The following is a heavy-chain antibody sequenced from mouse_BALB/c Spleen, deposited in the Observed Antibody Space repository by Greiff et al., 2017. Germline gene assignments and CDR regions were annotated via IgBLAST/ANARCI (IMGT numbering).Heavy chain of an antibody. V-gene: IGHV1S81*02. CDR3: TRRTTVVAGDY. CDR1: GYTFTSYY. Sequence: VQLQQPGAELVKPGASVKLSCKASGYTFTSYYMYWVKQRPGQGLEWIGGINPSNGGTNFNEKFKSKATLTVDKSSSTAYMQLSSLTSEDSAVYYCTRRTTVVAGDYWGQGTTLTVSS. D-gene: IGHD1-1*01. J-gene: IGHJ2*01. CDR2: INPSNGGT.